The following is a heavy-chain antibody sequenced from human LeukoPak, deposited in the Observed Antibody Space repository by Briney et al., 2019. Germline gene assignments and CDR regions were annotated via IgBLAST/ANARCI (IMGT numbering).Heavy chain of an antibody. V-gene: IGHV4-34*01. J-gene: IGHJ4*02. CDR1: GGSFRGYY. CDR2: INHSGST. CDR3: ARGGRRGPDSSSYGNFDY. D-gene: IGHD6-6*01. Sequence: KPSETLSLTCALYGGSFRGYYWSWIRQPPGRGLEWIGEINHSGSTNYKPPLKRGATISVDTSKNQFSLKLSSVTAADTAVYYCARGGRRGPDSSSYGNFDYWGQGTLVTVSS.